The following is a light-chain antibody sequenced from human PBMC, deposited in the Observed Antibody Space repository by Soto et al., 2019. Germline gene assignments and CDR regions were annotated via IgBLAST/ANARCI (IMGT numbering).Light chain of an antibody. J-gene: IGLJ2*01. CDR3: SSYASSITVV. CDR2: DVS. CDR1: SSDIGAYNY. V-gene: IGLV2-14*01. Sequence: QSVLTQPASVSGSPGQSSTISCTGSSSDIGAYNYVSWYQQHPGKAPKLMIFDVSHRPSGISNRFSGSKSGNTASLTISGLQVEDEADYYCSSYASSITVVFGGGTKLTVL.